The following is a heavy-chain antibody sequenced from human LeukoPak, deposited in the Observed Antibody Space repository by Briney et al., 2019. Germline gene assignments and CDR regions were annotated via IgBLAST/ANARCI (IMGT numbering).Heavy chain of an antibody. CDR2: ISAYNGNT. CDR1: GYTFTSYG. D-gene: IGHD3-3*01. J-gene: IGHJ4*02. CDR3: ARESSHPLTIFGVVFDY. V-gene: IGHV1-18*01. Sequence: ASVTVSCKASGYTFTSYGISWVRQAPGQGLEWMGWISAYNGNTNYAQKLQGRVTMTTDTSTSTAYMELRSLRSDDTAVYYCARESSHPLTIFGVVFDYWGQGTLVTVSS.